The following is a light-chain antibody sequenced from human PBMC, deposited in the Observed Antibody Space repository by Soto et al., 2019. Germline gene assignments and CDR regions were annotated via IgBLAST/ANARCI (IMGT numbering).Light chain of an antibody. V-gene: IGKV3-11*01. CDR3: QQRSNWPPIT. J-gene: IGKJ5*01. CDR2: DTF. Sequence: EIVLTQSPATLSSTPGERATLSCRASQSVDRFLAWYQQKPGQAPRLLIYDTFNRATGIPARFSGSGSGTDFTLTISSIEPEDFAVYYCQQRSNWPPITFGQGTRLEIK. CDR1: QSVDRF.